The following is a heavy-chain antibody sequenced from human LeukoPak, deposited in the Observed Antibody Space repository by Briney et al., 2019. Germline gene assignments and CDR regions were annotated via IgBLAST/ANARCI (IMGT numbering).Heavy chain of an antibody. D-gene: IGHD2/OR15-2a*01. J-gene: IGHJ4*02. CDR3: VSFYETY. V-gene: IGHV3-74*01. CDR1: GNYC. CDR2: INSDGSWT. Sequence: PGGSLRLSCAASGNYCMHWVRQVPGKGLVWVSHINSDGSWTGYADSVKGRFTISKDNAKNTVYLQMNSLRAEDTAVYYCVSFYETYWGRGTLVTVSS.